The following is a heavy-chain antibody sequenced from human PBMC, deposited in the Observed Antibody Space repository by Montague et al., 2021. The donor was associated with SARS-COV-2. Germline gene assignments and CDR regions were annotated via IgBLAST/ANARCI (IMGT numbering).Heavy chain of an antibody. V-gene: IGHV3-23*01. CDR2: IAHSGGT. CDR1: GFTFNNYA. D-gene: IGHD3-22*01. CDR3: ANYHDNTGYYGAFDN. J-gene: IGHJ4*02. Sequence: LRLSCAASGFTFNNYAMRWVRQVPGKGLEWVATIAHSGGTFSADSVGGRFTISRDNSKNTMYLQMNNLRVEDTAVYYCANYHDNTGYYGAFDNWSQGTLVTVSS.